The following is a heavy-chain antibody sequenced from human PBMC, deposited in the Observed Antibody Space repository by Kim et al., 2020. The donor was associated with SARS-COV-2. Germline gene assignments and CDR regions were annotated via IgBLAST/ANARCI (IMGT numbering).Heavy chain of an antibody. CDR3: TRALRIYDFWSGYYKKNYYGMDV. V-gene: IGHV3-73*01. J-gene: IGHJ6*02. Sequence: GGSLRLSCAASGFTFSGSAMHWVRQASGKGLEWVGRIRSKANSYATAYAASVKGRFTISRDDSKNTAYLQMNSLKTEDTAVYYCTRALRIYDFWSGYYKKNYYGMDVWGQGTTVTVSS. CDR1: GFTFSGSA. D-gene: IGHD3-3*01. CDR2: IRSKANSYAT.